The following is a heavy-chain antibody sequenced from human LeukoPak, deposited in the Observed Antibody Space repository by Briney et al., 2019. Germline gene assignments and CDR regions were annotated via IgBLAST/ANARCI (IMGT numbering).Heavy chain of an antibody. CDR1: GGSFSGYY. CDR3: ARGGGNYGYYYYMDV. J-gene: IGHJ6*03. Sequence: PSETLSLTCAVYGGSFSGYYWSWIRQPPGKGLEWIGEINHSESTNYNPSLKSRVTISVDTSKNQFSLKLSSVTAADTAVYYCARGGGNYGYYYYMDVWGKGTTVTVSS. V-gene: IGHV4-34*01. CDR2: INHSEST. D-gene: IGHD1-7*01.